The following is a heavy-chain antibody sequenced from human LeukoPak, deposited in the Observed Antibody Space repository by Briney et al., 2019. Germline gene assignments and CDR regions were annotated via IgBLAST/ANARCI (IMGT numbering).Heavy chain of an antibody. CDR2: IWSDGSNK. Sequence: GVSLRLSCAASGFTFSSYAMDWVRQAPGKGLEWVAVIWSDGSNKYYADSVEGRFTISRDNSKNTLHLQMDSMRAEDTAVYYCAREVNGAYYFDYWGQGTLVTVSS. J-gene: IGHJ4*02. D-gene: IGHD2-8*01. V-gene: IGHV3-33*01. CDR1: GFTFSSYA. CDR3: AREVNGAYYFDY.